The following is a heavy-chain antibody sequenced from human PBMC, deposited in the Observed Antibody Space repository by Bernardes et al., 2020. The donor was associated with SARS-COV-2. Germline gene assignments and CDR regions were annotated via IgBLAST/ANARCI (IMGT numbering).Heavy chain of an antibody. J-gene: IGHJ6*02. D-gene: IGHD2-2*01. CDR1: GYTFTGYY. Sequence: ASVKVSCKASGYTFTGYYMHWVRQAPGQGLEWMGWINPNSGGTNYAQKFQGWVTMTRDTSISTAYMELSRLRSDDTAVYYCARGVPSHTLGYCSSTSCYREYYYGMDVWGQGTTVTVSS. CDR3: ARGVPSHTLGYCSSTSCYREYYYGMDV. V-gene: IGHV1-2*04. CDR2: INPNSGGT.